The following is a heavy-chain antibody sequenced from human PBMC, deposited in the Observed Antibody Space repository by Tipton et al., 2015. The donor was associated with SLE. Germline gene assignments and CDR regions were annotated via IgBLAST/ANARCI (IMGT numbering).Heavy chain of an antibody. CDR3: ARGLSSLVGFYYYYYMDV. CDR2: VYYSGST. V-gene: IGHV4-59*12. J-gene: IGHJ6*03. D-gene: IGHD2-8*02. CDR1: GGSISRYY. Sequence: TLSLTCTVSGGSISRYYWSWIRQPPGEGLEWIGYVYYSGSTKYNPSLKSRVTISIDTSKNQFSLKLSSVTAADTAVYYCARGLSSLVGFYYYYYMDVWGKGTTVTVSS.